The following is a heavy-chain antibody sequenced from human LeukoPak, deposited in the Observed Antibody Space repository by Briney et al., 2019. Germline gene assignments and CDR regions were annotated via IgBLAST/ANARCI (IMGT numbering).Heavy chain of an antibody. J-gene: IGHJ4*02. CDR2: ISAHNGNT. Sequence: ASVKVSCKASGYTFISYGISWVRQAPGQGLEWMGSISAHNGNTNYAQKLQGRVTMTTDTSTSTASMELRSLRSDDTAVYYCARAINYYGSGSYGGYFDYWGQGTLVTVSS. CDR1: GYTFISYG. D-gene: IGHD3-10*01. CDR3: ARAINYYGSGSYGGYFDY. V-gene: IGHV1-18*01.